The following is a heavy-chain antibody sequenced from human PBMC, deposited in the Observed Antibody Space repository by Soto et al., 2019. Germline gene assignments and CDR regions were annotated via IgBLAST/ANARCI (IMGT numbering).Heavy chain of an antibody. CDR3: AKDPIVVVPAAMELRFLDSYYGMDV. CDR2: ISGSGGST. CDR1: GFTFSSYA. D-gene: IGHD2-2*01. V-gene: IGHV3-23*01. J-gene: IGHJ6*02. Sequence: GGSLRLSCAASGFTFSSYALSWVRQAPGKGLEWVSAISGSGGSTYYADSVKGRFTQSRDNSKNTVYLQMNSLRAEDTAVYYCAKDPIVVVPAAMELRFLDSYYGMDVWGQGTTVTVSS.